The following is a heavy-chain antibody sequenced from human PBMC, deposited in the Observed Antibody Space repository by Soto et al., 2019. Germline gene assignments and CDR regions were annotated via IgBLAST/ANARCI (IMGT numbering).Heavy chain of an antibody. CDR2: INDRSNYI. CDR3: ANFPSCSSSTCLDY. J-gene: IGHJ4*02. D-gene: IGHD2-15*01. Sequence: EVQLVESGGGLVKPGGSLRLSCAASGFSFSKYSMNWVRQAPGKGLQWVSSINDRSNYIYYADSVKGRFTISRDNAINSLYLQMICLRLDATVVYYCANFPSCSSSTCLDYWGRGTLVTVSS. V-gene: IGHV3-21*06. CDR1: GFSFSKYS.